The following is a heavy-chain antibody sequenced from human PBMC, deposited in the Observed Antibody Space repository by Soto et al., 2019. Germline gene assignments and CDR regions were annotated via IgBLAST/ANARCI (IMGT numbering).Heavy chain of an antibody. CDR3: ASRPCEVNYYGVFDY. V-gene: IGHV3-7*03. J-gene: IGHJ4*02. Sequence: GESLKISCAASGFTFTTCWMTWVRQAPGKGLEWVANINKDGSEKYYVDSVKGRFTISRDNAKNSLFLQMNSLRAEDTAVYYCASRPCEVNYYGVFDYWGQGALVTVSS. D-gene: IGHD3-22*01. CDR2: INKDGSEK. CDR1: GFTFTTCW.